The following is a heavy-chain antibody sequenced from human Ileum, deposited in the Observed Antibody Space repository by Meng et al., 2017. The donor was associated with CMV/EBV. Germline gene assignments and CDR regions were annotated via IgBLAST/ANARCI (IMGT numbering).Heavy chain of an antibody. CDR1: GYGFTGYY. Sequence: ASVKVSCKASGYGFTGYYIHWVRQTPGQGLEWMGWINPYSGATNYPQKFQGRITMTRDTSISTAYMELNKLRNDDTAVYFCARKDQQEIDYWGQGTLVTVSS. D-gene: IGHD2-2*01. CDR2: INPYSGAT. J-gene: IGHJ4*02. CDR3: ARKDQQEIDY. V-gene: IGHV1-2*02.